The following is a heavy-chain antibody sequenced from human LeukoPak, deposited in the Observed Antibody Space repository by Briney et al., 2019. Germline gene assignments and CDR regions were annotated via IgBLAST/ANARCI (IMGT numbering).Heavy chain of an antibody. CDR3: ARDIAAAGTG. Sequence: PGGSLRLSCAASGFTFSSYAMSWVRQAPGKGLEWVANIKQDGSEKYYVDSVKGRFTISRDNAKNSLYLQMNSLRAEDTAVYYCARDIAAAGTGWGQGTLVTVSS. J-gene: IGHJ4*02. D-gene: IGHD6-13*01. V-gene: IGHV3-7*01. CDR1: GFTFSSYA. CDR2: IKQDGSEK.